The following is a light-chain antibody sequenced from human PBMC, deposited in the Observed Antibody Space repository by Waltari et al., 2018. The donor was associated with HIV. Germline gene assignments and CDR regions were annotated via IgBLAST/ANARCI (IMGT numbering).Light chain of an antibody. CDR3: QTWDSNTGV. V-gene: IGLV3-1*01. J-gene: IGLJ3*02. Sequence: SYELTQPPSVSVSPGQTVSITCSGDKLGEKYACWYQQRPGQSPLLVIYQDNQRPSGIPERCSGSNSGNTATLTISGTQAMDVADYYCQTWDSNTGVFGGGTKLTVL. CDR2: QDN. CDR1: KLGEKY.